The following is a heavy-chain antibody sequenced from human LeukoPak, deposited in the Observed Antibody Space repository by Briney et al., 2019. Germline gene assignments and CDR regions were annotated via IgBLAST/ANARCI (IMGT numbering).Heavy chain of an antibody. CDR1: GYSISSGYY. J-gene: IGHJ6*03. Sequence: SETLSLTCTVSGYSISSGYYWGWIRQPPGKGLEWIGSIYHSGSTYYNPSLKSRVTISVDTSKNQFSLKLSSVTAADTAVYYCARLYCSGGSCYSHYYYYMDVWGKGTTVTVSS. D-gene: IGHD2-15*01. CDR2: IYHSGST. V-gene: IGHV4-38-2*02. CDR3: ARLYCSGGSCYSHYYYYMDV.